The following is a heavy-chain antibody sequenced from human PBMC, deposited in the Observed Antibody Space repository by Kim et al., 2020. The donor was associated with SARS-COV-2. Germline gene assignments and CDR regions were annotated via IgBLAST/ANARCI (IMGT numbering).Heavy chain of an antibody. J-gene: IGHJ6*02. CDR3: AREGGGSSSWYGLYYYGMDV. CDR2: TYYRSKWYN. D-gene: IGHD6-13*01. Sequence: SQTLSLTCAISGDSVSSNSAAWNWIRQSPSRGLEWLGRTYYRSKWYNDYAVSVKSRITINPDTSKNQFSLQLNSVTPEDTAVYYCAREGGGSSSWYGLYYYGMDVWGQGTTVTVSS. V-gene: IGHV6-1*01. CDR1: GDSVSSNSAA.